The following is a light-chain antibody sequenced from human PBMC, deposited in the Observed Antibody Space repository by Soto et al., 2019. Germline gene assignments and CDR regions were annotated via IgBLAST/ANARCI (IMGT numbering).Light chain of an antibody. Sequence: IVLTQSPGTLSLSPGERATLSCRSSQSVSASNLAWYQQRPGQAPRLLLYDASRRAAGIPDRFSGSGSGTDFTITISRLEPEDFAVYYCHQRVNGPPGTFGPGTKVDIK. CDR3: HQRVNGPPGT. CDR2: DAS. CDR1: QSVSASN. V-gene: IGKV3D-20*02. J-gene: IGKJ3*01.